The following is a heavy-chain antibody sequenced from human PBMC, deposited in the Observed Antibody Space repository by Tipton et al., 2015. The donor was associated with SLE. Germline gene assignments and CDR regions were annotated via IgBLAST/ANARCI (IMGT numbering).Heavy chain of an antibody. CDR2: ISSSGGRT. J-gene: IGHJ5*02. D-gene: IGHD3-10*01. V-gene: IGHV3-23*01. CDR1: GFTFSSYS. Sequence: SLRLSCAASGFTFSSYSMNWVRQAPGKGLEWVSGISSSGGRTCYADSVKGRFTISRDNSKNTLYLQMNSLRAEDTAVYYCAKGRYYYGSGSYLNWFDPWGQGTLVTVSS. CDR3: AKGRYYYGSGSYLNWFDP.